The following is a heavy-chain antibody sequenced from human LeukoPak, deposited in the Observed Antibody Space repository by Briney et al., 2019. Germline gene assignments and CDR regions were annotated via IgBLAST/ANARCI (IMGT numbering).Heavy chain of an antibody. Sequence: EASVKVSCKASGYTFTGYYMHWVRQAPGQGLEWMGWINPNSGDTKYAQKFQGGVTMTRDTSISTAYMELSRLRSDDTAVYYCATQRGSYLWGTDFDYWGQGTLVTVSS. CDR2: INPNSGDT. V-gene: IGHV1-2*02. CDR3: ATQRGSYLWGTDFDY. D-gene: IGHD3-16*01. J-gene: IGHJ4*02. CDR1: GYTFTGYY.